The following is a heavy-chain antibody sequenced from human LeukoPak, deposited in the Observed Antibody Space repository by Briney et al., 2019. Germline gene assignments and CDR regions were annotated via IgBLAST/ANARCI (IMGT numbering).Heavy chain of an antibody. V-gene: IGHV1-69*13. CDR3: ARVVTPRYCSTTSCYWKGWFDP. J-gene: IGHJ5*02. Sequence: ASVKVSCKPSGYTFGTHWMHWVRQAPGQGLEWMGEIIPIFGTANYAQRFQGRVTITADESTSTAYMELSSLQSEDTAVYYCARVVTPRYCSTTSCYWKGWFDPWGQGTLVTVSS. D-gene: IGHD2-2*01. CDR1: GYTFGTHW. CDR2: IIPIFGTA.